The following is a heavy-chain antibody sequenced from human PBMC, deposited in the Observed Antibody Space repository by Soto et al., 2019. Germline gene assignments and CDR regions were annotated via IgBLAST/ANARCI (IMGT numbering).Heavy chain of an antibody. J-gene: IGHJ4*02. CDR3: ARASRYYWNYMMY. Sequence: QVQLVQSGAEVKKPGASVKVSCKASGYTFSNDAITWVRQAPGQGLEWMGWVSAYNGNTNYAQKFKGRVTMTTDTSTSTAYMEIRSLRYDDTAVYSCARASRYYWNYMMYWGQGTLVTVSS. CDR2: VSAYNGNT. CDR1: GYTFSNDA. V-gene: IGHV1-18*01. D-gene: IGHD1-7*01.